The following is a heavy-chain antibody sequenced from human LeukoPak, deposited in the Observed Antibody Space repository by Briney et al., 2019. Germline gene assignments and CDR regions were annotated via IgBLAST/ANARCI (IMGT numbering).Heavy chain of an antibody. D-gene: IGHD3-16*01. CDR2: TPRNGGST. CDR3: AKAPRFGDHAAEYFYYYMDV. J-gene: IGHJ6*03. CDR1: GFTSSSYA. Sequence: TGGSLRLSCAASGFTSSSYAMSWVRQAPGKGLEWVSSTPRNGGSTYYADSVKGRFTISRDNSKNTLYVQMNSLRVDDTAVYYCAKAPRFGDHAAEYFYYYMDVWGKGTTVTVSS. V-gene: IGHV3-23*01.